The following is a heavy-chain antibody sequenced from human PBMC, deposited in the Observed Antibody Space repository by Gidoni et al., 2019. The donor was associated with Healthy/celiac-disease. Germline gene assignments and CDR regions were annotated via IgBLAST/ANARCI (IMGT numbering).Heavy chain of an antibody. J-gene: IGHJ3*02. CDR2: IWYDGSNK. D-gene: IGHD5-12*01. CDR1: GFTFSSYG. CDR3: AREGKRWEMATMAGRESDDDAFDI. Sequence: QVQLVESGGGVVQPGRSLRLSCAASGFTFSSYGMHWVRQAPGKGLEWVAVIWYDGSNKYYADSVKGRFTISRDNSKNTLYLQMNSLRAEDTAVYYCAREGKRWEMATMAGRESDDDAFDIWGQGTMVTVSS. V-gene: IGHV3-33*01.